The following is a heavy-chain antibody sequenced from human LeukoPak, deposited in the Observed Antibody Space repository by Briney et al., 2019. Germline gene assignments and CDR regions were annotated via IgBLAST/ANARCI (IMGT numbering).Heavy chain of an antibody. D-gene: IGHD6-19*01. CDR1: GGTFSGYY. V-gene: IGHV4-34*01. CDR2: INRGGST. CDR3: ARGRAVAGQNPYFDY. Sequence: SETLSLTCAVYGGTFSGYYWGWIRQPPGKGLEWIGEINRGGSTNYNPSLKSRVTISVDTSKNQFSLKLSSVTAADTAVYYCARGRAVAGQNPYFDYWGQGTLVTVSS. J-gene: IGHJ4*02.